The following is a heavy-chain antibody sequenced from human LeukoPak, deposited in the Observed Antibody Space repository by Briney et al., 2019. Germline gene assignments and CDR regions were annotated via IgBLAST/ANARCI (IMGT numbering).Heavy chain of an antibody. Sequence: GGSLRLSCAASGFTFNRNAISWVRQAPGKGLEWVSTIGGSGDKTFYADSVKGRFTISRDNSKNMLHLQMSSLTGEDTALYYCVRRGVASSGWGDHDYWGQGALVTVSS. J-gene: IGHJ4*02. D-gene: IGHD6-19*01. CDR2: IGGSGDKT. CDR1: GFTFNRNA. V-gene: IGHV3-23*01. CDR3: VRRGVASSGWGDHDY.